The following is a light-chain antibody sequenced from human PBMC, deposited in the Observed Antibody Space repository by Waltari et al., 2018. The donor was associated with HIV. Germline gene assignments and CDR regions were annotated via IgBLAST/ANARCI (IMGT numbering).Light chain of an antibody. CDR2: AAS. CDR3: HQYNDWPRT. Sequence: EVVMKQSSATLSVSPGERAALPCRARQTVSGNLAWYQQKPGQAPRLLIYAASTRATGVPVRISGSGSGTEFTLTISRLQSEDFAVYYCHQYNDWPRTFGQGTKVEIK. V-gene: IGKV3-15*01. CDR1: QTVSGN. J-gene: IGKJ1*01.